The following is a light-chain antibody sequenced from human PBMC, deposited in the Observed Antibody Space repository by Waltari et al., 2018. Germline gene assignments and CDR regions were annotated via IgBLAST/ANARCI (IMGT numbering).Light chain of an antibody. CDR2: DAS. Sequence: EIVLTQSPGTLSLSPGERATLSCRASQSVAKNYLAWYQQKPGQAPRLLIYDASSRATGIPDRVSGSGSGTDFTVTISRLEPEDFAVYYCQQYATSPITCGLGTRLEIK. J-gene: IGKJ5*01. CDR3: QQYATSPIT. CDR1: QSVAKNY. V-gene: IGKV3-20*01.